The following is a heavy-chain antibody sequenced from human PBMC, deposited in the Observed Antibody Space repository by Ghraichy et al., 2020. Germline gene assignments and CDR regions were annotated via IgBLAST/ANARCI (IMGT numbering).Heavy chain of an antibody. CDR1: GFTFSSYE. CDR3: ARDLEVVGAICLGY. V-gene: IGHV3-48*03. J-gene: IGHJ4*02. CDR2: ISSSGSTI. Sequence: GGSLRLSCAASGFTFSSYEMNWVRQAPGKGLEWVSYISSSGSTIYYADSVKGRFTISRDNAKNSLYLQMNSLRAEDTAVYYCARDLEVVGAICLGYWGQGTLVTVSS. D-gene: IGHD1-26*01.